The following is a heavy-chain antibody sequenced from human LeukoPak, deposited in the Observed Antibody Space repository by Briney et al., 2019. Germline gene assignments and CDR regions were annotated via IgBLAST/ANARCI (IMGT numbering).Heavy chain of an antibody. J-gene: IGHJ3*02. Sequence: PSETLSLTCTVSGGSISPYYWSWIRQPPGKELEWIGYIYYSGSTNYNPSLKSRVIISVDTSKNQFSLKLSSVTAADTAVYYCAKYGYNYAFDIWGQGTMVTVSS. CDR1: GGSISPYY. CDR3: AKYGYNYAFDI. V-gene: IGHV4-59*01. D-gene: IGHD5-24*01. CDR2: IYYSGST.